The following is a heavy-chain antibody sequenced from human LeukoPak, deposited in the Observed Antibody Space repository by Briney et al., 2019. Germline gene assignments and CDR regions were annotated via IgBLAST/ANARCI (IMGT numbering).Heavy chain of an antibody. Sequence: GESLKISCRASGYIFTNYWIAWVRWMPGEGLQWMGIILPGDSDTRYSPSFRGQVTISAETSTRTAYLQWTSLRASDSAIYYCARQGAGASYYDPTGLPRGAFDSWGQGTTVTVSS. D-gene: IGHD3-22*01. J-gene: IGHJ3*02. CDR1: GYIFTNYW. V-gene: IGHV5-51*01. CDR3: ARQGAGASYYDPTGLPRGAFDS. CDR2: ILPGDSDT.